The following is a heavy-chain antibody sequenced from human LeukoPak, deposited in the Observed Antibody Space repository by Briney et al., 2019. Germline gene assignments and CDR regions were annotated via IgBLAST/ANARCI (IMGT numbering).Heavy chain of an antibody. D-gene: IGHD3/OR15-3a*01. J-gene: IGHJ5*02. CDR2: INHSGST. CDR1: GGSFSGYY. CDR3: ASQGGRTGTYNWFDP. V-gene: IGHV4-34*01. Sequence: SETLSLTCAVYGGSFSGYYWSWIRQPPGKGLEWIGEINHSGSTNYNPSLKSRVTISVDTSKNQFSLKLSSATAADTAVYYCASQGGRTGTYNWFDPWGQGTLVTVSS.